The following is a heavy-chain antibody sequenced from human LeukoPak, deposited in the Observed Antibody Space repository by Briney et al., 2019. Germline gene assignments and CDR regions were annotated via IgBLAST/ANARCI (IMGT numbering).Heavy chain of an antibody. D-gene: IGHD6-13*01. J-gene: IGHJ4*02. Sequence: GASVKVSCKASGGTFSSYAISWVRQAPGQGLEWMGGIIPIFGTANYAQKFQGRVTMTTDTSTSTAYMELRSLRSDDTAVYYCARVIVATGTNYFDYWGQGTLVTVSS. CDR3: ARVIVATGTNYFDY. CDR1: GGTFSSYA. CDR2: IIPIFGTA. V-gene: IGHV1-69*05.